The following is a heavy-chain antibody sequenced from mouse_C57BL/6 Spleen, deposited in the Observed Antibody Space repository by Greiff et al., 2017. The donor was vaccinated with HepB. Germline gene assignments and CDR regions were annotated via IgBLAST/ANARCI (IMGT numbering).Heavy chain of an antibody. D-gene: IGHD1-1*01. V-gene: IGHV1-20*01. CDR3: ARNYGSSPFAY. Sequence: DVKLQESGPELVKPGDSVKISCKASGYSFTGYFMNWVMQSHGKSLEWIGRINPYNGDTFYNQKFKGKATLTVDKSSSTAHMELRSLTSEDSAVYYCARNYGSSPFAYWGQGTLVTVSA. J-gene: IGHJ3*01. CDR2: INPYNGDT. CDR1: GYSFTGYF.